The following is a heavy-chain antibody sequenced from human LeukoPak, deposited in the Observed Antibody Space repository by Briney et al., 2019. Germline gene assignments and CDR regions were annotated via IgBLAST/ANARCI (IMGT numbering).Heavy chain of an antibody. CDR2: MKKDGSEK. J-gene: IGHJ6*04. V-gene: IGHV3-7*01. D-gene: IGHD3-10*02. Sequence: GGSLRLSCAASGFTFSSYWMSWVRQAPGKGLEWVANMKKDGSEKYYVDSVKGRFTISRDNAKNSLYLQMNSLRAEDTAVYYCAELGITMIGGVWGKGTTVTISS. CDR3: AELGITMIGGV. CDR1: GFTFSSYW.